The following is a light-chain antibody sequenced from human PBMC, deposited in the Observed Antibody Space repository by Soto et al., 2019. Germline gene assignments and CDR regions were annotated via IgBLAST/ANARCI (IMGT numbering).Light chain of an antibody. V-gene: IGLV1-44*01. J-gene: IGLJ3*02. Sequence: QPVLTQPPSASGTPGQTVTISCSGSNSNIGGNYVYWYQQLPGTAPKLLIYTNNQGPSGVSDRFSGSKSGTSASLAISGLQSEDEADYYCAAWDDTLNGWVFGGGTKLTVL. CDR3: AAWDDTLNGWV. CDR1: NSNIGGNY. CDR2: TNN.